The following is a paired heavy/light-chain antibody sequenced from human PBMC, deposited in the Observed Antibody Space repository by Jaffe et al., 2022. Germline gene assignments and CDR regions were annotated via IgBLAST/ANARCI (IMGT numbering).Heavy chain of an antibody. CDR2: IYWDDSK. Sequence: QITLKESGPTLVKPTETLTLTCTFSGFSLSTIGVGVGWIRQPPGKALEWLAVIYWDDSKRYGPSLKSRLTITKDTSKSQVVLTLTNMDPLDTATYYCAHRFYCSGGGCNTVPGYFDYWGQGTLVTVSS. J-gene: IGHJ4*02. V-gene: IGHV2-5*05. CDR1: GFSLSTIGVG. D-gene: IGHD2-15*01. CDR3: AHRFYCSGGGCNTVPGYFDY.
Light chain of an antibody. Sequence: QSVLTQPPSVSGAPGQSVTISCTGSSSSIGAGYDVHWYQQLPGTAPKLLIYGNTNRPSGVPDRFSGSKSGTSASLAITGLQAEDEADYYCQSYDSLSGYGVFGGGTKLTVL. CDR1: SSSIGAGYD. CDR3: QSYDSLSGYGV. CDR2: GNT. J-gene: IGLJ2*01. V-gene: IGLV1-40*01.